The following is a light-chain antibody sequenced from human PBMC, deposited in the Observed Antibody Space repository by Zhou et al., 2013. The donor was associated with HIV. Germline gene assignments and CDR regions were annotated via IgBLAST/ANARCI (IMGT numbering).Light chain of an antibody. CDR1: QGIGYS. Sequence: DIQMTQSPSSLSASVGDRVTITCRASQGIGYSLAWYQQKPGKVPKLLIYNAYTLLSGVPSRFSGMGSGTEFTLTISGLQPEDVGFYYCQKYDSAPWAFGQGTRV. CDR3: QKYDSAPWA. V-gene: IGKV1-27*01. CDR2: NAY. J-gene: IGKJ1*01.